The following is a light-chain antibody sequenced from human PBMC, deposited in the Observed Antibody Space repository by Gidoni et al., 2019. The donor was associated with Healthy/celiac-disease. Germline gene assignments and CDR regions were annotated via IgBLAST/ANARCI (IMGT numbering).Light chain of an antibody. J-gene: IGKJ3*01. Sequence: DIQMTQSPSSLSASVGDRVTITCRASQGISNSLAWYQQKPGKAPKLLLYAASRLESGVPSRFSGSGSGTDYTLTISSLQPEDFATYYCQQYYSTLLGNTFXPXTKVDIK. V-gene: IGKV1-NL1*01. CDR2: AAS. CDR1: QGISNS. CDR3: QQYYSTLLGNT.